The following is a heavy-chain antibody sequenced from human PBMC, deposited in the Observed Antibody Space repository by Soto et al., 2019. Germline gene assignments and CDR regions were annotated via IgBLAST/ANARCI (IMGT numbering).Heavy chain of an antibody. CDR3: VTARRYCSVTNCRWFDN. Sequence: QVQLQESGPGLVKPSETLSLTCSVSGGSVSSGSYYWSWIRQPPGKGLEWIGYIYYTGSTNYNPSRKSRVTTSEDTSKNQFSFRVNAVTAADTAGYCCVTARRYCSVTNCRWFDNWGQGTLVPVSS. CDR1: GGSVSSGSYY. CDR2: IYYTGST. V-gene: IGHV4-61*01. J-gene: IGHJ4*02. D-gene: IGHD2-15*01.